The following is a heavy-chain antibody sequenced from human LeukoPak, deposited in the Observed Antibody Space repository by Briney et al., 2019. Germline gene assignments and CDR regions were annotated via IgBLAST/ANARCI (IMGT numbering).Heavy chain of an antibody. CDR3: ARVSSSWASVDY. CDR1: GYSISSGYY. D-gene: IGHD6-13*01. J-gene: IGHJ4*02. Sequence: PSETPSLTCTVSGYSISSGYYWGWIRQPPGKGLEWIGSIFHSGSTYYNPSLKSRVTISVDTSKNQFSLKLSSVTAADTAMYYCARVSSSWASVDYWGQGTLVTVSS. V-gene: IGHV4-38-2*02. CDR2: IFHSGST.